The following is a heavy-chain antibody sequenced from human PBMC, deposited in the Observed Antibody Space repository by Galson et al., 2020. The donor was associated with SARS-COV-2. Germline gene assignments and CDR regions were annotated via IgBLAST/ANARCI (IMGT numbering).Heavy chain of an antibody. CDR3: ARDDTLWLSLWRQTHFDY. D-gene: IGHD2-21*01. V-gene: IGHV3-7*01. CDR1: GFTFSSYW. CDR2: IKQDGSEK. Sequence: GGSLRLSCAASGFTFSSYWMSWVRQAPGKGLEWVANIKQDGSEKYYVDSVKGRFTISRDNAKNSLYLQMNSLRAEDTAVYYCARDDTLWLSLWRQTHFDYWGQGTLVTVSS. J-gene: IGHJ4*02.